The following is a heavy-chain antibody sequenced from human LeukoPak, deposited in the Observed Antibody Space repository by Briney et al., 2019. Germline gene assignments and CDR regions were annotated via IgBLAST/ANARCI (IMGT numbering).Heavy chain of an antibody. V-gene: IGHV4-39*01. J-gene: IGHJ4*02. D-gene: IGHD3-16*02. CDR2: IYYSGST. CDR3: ARRNDYIWGSYRNFFDY. Sequence: SETLSLTCTVSGGSISSSTYYWGWVRQPPGKGLEWIGNIYYSGSTYYNPSLKSRVTISVDTSKNQFSLKLSSVTAADTAVYYCARRNDYIWGSYRNFFDYRGQGTLVTVSS. CDR1: GGSISSSTYY.